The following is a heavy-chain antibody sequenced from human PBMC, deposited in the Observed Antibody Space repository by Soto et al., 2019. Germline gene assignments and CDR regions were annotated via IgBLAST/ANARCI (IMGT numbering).Heavy chain of an antibody. Sequence: EVQLVESGGGLVQPGGALRLSCAASGFTFNSYWMHWVRQVPGKGLVWVARINTDGSDTRYADSVKGRFTISRDNAKNRLYLQLNSLRAEDTAVYYCARDRENVLVIPAAFDYWGQGTLVTVSS. D-gene: IGHD2-2*01. V-gene: IGHV3-74*01. CDR1: GFTFNSYW. CDR3: ARDRENVLVIPAAFDY. CDR2: INTDGSDT. J-gene: IGHJ4*02.